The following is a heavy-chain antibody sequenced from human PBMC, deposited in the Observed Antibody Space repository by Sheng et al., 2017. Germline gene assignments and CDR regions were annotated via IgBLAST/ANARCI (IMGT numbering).Heavy chain of an antibody. Sequence: QVQLVQSGAEVKKPGASVKVSCKASGYTFTSYGISWVRQAPGQGLEWMGWISAYNGNTNYAQKLQGRVTMTTDTSTSTAYMELRSLRSDDTAVYYCARVAPQTGTTYRAQYYYYYYMDVWGKGTTVTVSS. CDR1: GYTFTSYG. V-gene: IGHV1-18*01. J-gene: IGHJ6*03. CDR2: ISAYNGNT. D-gene: IGHD1-7*01. CDR3: ARVAPQTGTTYRAQYYYYYYMDV.